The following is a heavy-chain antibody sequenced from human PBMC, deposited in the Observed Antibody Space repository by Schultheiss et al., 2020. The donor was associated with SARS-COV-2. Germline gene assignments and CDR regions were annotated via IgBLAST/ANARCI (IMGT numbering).Heavy chain of an antibody. D-gene: IGHD3-3*01. Sequence: GGYLRLSCAASGFTFSSNYMSWVRQAPGKGLEWVSVIYSGGSTYYADSVKGRFTISRDNSKNTLYLQMNSLRAEDTAVYYCAKSGFGVVTGIDYWGQGTLVTVSS. V-gene: IGHV3-53*01. CDR1: GFTFSSNY. CDR3: AKSGFGVVTGIDY. CDR2: IYSGGST. J-gene: IGHJ4*02.